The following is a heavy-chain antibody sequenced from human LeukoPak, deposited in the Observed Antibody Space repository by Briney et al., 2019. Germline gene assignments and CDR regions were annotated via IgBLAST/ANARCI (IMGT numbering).Heavy chain of an antibody. CDR2: ISSSGSTI. J-gene: IGHJ4*02. Sequence: QAGGSLRLSCAASGFTFSSYGMSWIRQAPGKGLEWVSYISSSGSTIYYADSVKGQFTISRDNAKNSLYLQMNNLRAEDTAVYYCARVGRLRSYHFDYWGQGTLVTVSS. CDR3: ARVGRLRSYHFDY. CDR1: GFTFSSYG. D-gene: IGHD3-3*01. V-gene: IGHV3-48*04.